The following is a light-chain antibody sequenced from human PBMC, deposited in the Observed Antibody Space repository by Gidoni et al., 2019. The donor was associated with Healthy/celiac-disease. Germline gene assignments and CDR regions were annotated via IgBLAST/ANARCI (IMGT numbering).Light chain of an antibody. CDR1: QSVSSSY. CDR2: GAS. Sequence: ELVFTQSPGTQSLSPGERATLSCRASQSVSSSYLAWYQQKPGQAPRLLIYGASSRATGIPDRFSGSGSWTEFTLTISSLEPDDFAVYYCQQYGSSPSTFGPGTKVDIK. V-gene: IGKV3-20*01. CDR3: QQYGSSPST. J-gene: IGKJ3*01.